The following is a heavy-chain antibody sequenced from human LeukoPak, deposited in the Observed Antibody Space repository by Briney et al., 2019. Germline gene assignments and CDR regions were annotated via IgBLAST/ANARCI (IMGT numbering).Heavy chain of an antibody. CDR3: AMRPADCSSSSCPTINRYYYGMDV. CDR1: GFTFRDYA. V-gene: IGHV3-23*01. Sequence: GGSLRLSCAASGFTFRDYAMSWVRQAPGKGLEWVSAISGNGGSTYYADSVKGRFTISRDNSKNTLHLQLDSLRDEDTAMYYCAMRPADCSSSSCPTINRYYYGMDVWGQGTTVIVSS. D-gene: IGHD2-15*01. CDR2: ISGNGGST. J-gene: IGHJ6*02.